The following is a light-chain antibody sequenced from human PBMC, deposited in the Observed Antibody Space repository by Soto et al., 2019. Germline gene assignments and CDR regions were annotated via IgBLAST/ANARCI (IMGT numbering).Light chain of an antibody. CDR3: SSFSSSTTLYV. CDR1: SSDVGGYKY. J-gene: IGLJ1*01. V-gene: IGLV2-14*01. Sequence: SVLAQPASVSGSPGQSITISCTGTSSDVGGYKYVSWYQHHADKAPKLMIYEVSNRPSGVSNRFSGSKSGNTASLTIYGLQAEDEADYYCSSFSSSTTLYVFGTGTKVTVL. CDR2: EVS.